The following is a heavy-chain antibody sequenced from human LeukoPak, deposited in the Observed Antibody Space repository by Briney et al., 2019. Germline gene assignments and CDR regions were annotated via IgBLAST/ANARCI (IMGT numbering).Heavy chain of an antibody. CDR1: GDSIGSGRYF. CDR3: ARGSYNSRLRPPDY. V-gene: IGHV4-61*02. CDR2: LYPTSGSF. D-gene: IGHD3-10*01. J-gene: IGHJ4*02. Sequence: SETLTLTCTVSGDSIGSGRYFWSWIRQPAGKGLEWIGRLYPTSGSFNYSPSLKSRLTISVDTSNNTFSLRLSSVTAADTALYFCARGSYNSRLRPPDYWGRGTLVTASS.